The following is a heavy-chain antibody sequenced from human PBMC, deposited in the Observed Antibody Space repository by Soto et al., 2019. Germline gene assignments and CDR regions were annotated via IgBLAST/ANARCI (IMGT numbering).Heavy chain of an antibody. CDR1: GFTFSSYG. CDR2: IWYDGSNK. Sequence: GGSLRLSCAASGFTFSSYGMHWVRQAPGKGLEWVAVIWYDGSNKYYADSVKGRFTISRDNSKNTLYLQMNSLRAEDTAVYYCAREGSIAARPQSQNWFDPRGKGTPVTVSS. D-gene: IGHD6-6*01. V-gene: IGHV3-33*01. J-gene: IGHJ5*02. CDR3: AREGSIAARPQSQNWFDP.